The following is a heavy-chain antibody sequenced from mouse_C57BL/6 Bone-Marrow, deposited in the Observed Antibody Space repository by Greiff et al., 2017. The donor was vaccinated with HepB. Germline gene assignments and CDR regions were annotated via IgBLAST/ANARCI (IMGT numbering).Heavy chain of an antibody. CDR1: GYTFTSYW. CDR2: IYPGNSDT. D-gene: IGHD2-5*01. CDR3: TRRAYYSNSFDV. V-gene: IGHV1-5*01. J-gene: IGHJ1*03. Sequence: VQLQQSGTVLARPGASVKMSCKTSGYTFTSYWMHWVKQRPGQGLEWIGAIYPGNSDTSYNQKFKGKAKLTAVTSASHAYMELSSLPNEDSAVYYCTRRAYYSNSFDVWGTGTTVTVSS.